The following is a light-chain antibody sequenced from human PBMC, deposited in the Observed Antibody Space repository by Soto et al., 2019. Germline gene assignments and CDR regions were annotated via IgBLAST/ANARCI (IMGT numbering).Light chain of an antibody. CDR1: SSDVGGHNL. Sequence: QSVLTQPASVSGSPGQSITISCTGTSSDVGGHNLVSWYQQHPGKVPKVMISDVSNRPSGVSDRFSASKSGNTASLTISGLQAEDEADYYCSSYTSSGTLVFGGGTKLTVL. CDR2: DVS. V-gene: IGLV2-14*01. CDR3: SSYTSSGTLV. J-gene: IGLJ2*01.